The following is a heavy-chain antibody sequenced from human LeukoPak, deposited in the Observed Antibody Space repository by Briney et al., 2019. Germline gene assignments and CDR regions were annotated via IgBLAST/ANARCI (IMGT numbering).Heavy chain of an antibody. J-gene: IGHJ3*02. CDR3: ASSTSFNAFDI. Sequence: EASVKVSCKASGYTFTSYDINWVRQATGQGLEWMGWMNPNSGNTGYAQKFQGRVTITRNTSISTAYMELSSLRSGDTAVYYCASSTSFNAFDIWGQGTMVTVSS. CDR1: GYTFTSYD. CDR2: MNPNSGNT. V-gene: IGHV1-8*01. D-gene: IGHD2-2*01.